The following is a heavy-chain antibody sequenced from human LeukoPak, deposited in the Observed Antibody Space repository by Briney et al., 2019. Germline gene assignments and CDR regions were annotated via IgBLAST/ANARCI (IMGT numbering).Heavy chain of an antibody. Sequence: GRSLRLSCAASGFTFSSCAMRWVRQAPGKGLEWVAVISYDGSNKYYADSVKGRFTISRDNSKNTLYLQMNSLRAEDTAVYYCARGYDPVVPAAMDYWGQGTLVTVSS. CDR1: GFTFSSCA. V-gene: IGHV3-30*04. CDR3: ARGYDPVVPAAMDY. CDR2: ISYDGSNK. D-gene: IGHD2-2*01. J-gene: IGHJ4*02.